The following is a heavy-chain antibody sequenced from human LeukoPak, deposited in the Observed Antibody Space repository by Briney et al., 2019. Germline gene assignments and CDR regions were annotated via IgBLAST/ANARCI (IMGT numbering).Heavy chain of an antibody. Sequence: GGSLRLSCAASGFTFGNHWMDWVRQAPGKGLEWVANIKYDGSEKYYVDSVKGRFTISRDNAKKLVYLEMNSLGAEDTAVYYCSRSLDDWGQGTLVTVSS. CDR2: IKYDGSEK. CDR1: GFTFGNHW. J-gene: IGHJ4*02. CDR3: SRSLDD. V-gene: IGHV3-7*01.